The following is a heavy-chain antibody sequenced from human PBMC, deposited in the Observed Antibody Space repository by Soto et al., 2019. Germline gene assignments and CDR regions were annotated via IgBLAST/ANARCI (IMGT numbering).Heavy chain of an antibody. CDR1: GFTFTNFR. CDR2: IKQDGSET. Sequence: EVHLVESGGGLVRPGESLRLSCAASGFTFTNFRMSWLRQAPGKGLEWVANIKQDGSETRYVDSVKGRFTISRDNAKNSLFLQMNSLRAEDTAIYYCARSYGTGFLSGYWGQGTLVNVST. CDR3: ARSYGTGFLSGY. J-gene: IGHJ4*02. D-gene: IGHD3-10*01. V-gene: IGHV3-7*01.